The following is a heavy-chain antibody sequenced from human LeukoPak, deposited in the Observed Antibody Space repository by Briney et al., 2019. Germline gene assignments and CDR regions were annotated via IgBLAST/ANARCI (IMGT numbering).Heavy chain of an antibody. D-gene: IGHD2-15*01. CDR3: ARERDCSGGSCSFLFDY. CDR1: GFTFSDYY. CDR2: ISSSGSTI. Sequence: GGSLRPSCAASGFTFSDYYMSWIRQAPGKGLEWVSYISSSGSTIYYADSVKGRFTISRDNAKNSLYLQMNGLRAEDTAVYYCARERDCSGGSCSFLFDYWGQGTLVTVSS. J-gene: IGHJ4*02. V-gene: IGHV3-11*04.